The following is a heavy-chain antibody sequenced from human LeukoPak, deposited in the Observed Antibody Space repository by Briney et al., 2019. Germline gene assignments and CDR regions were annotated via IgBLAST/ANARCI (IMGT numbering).Heavy chain of an antibody. CDR1: GGSISSGGYY. CDR2: IYYGGST. D-gene: IGHD3-22*01. V-gene: IGHV4-31*03. CDR3: ARDPHYYDSSGYNYYGMDV. Sequence: SQTLSLTCTVSGGSISSGGYYWSWIRQHPGKGLEWIGYIYYGGSTYHNPSLKSRVTISVDTSKNQFSLKLSSVTAADTAVYYCARDPHYYDSSGYNYYGMDVWGQGTTVTVSS. J-gene: IGHJ6*02.